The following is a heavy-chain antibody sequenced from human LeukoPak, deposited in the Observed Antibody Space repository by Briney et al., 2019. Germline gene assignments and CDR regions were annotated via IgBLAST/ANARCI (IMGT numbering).Heavy chain of an antibody. Sequence: GGSLRLSCAASGFTFSSYWMSWVRQAPGKGLEWVAKIKQDGSEKYYVDSVKGRFTISRDNAKNSLYLQMNSLRAEDTAVYYCARVAVYSGSYYVAYWGRGTLVTVSS. CDR2: IKQDGSEK. CDR3: ARVAVYSGSYYVAY. V-gene: IGHV3-7*01. J-gene: IGHJ4*02. D-gene: IGHD1-26*01. CDR1: GFTFSSYW.